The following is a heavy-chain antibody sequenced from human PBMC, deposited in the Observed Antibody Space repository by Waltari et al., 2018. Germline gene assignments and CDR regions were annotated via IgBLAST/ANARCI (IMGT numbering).Heavy chain of an antibody. CDR1: GYSISSGYY. D-gene: IGHD2-2*01. Sequence: QVQLQESGPGLVKPSETLSLTCAVSGYSISSGYYWGWIRQPPGKGLEWIGSIYHSGSTSYNPSLKSRGTISVDTSKNQFSLKLSSVTAADTAVYYCASRSTIKTPLDYWGQGTLVTVSS. CDR2: IYHSGST. J-gene: IGHJ4*02. V-gene: IGHV4-38-2*01. CDR3: ASRSTIKTPLDY.